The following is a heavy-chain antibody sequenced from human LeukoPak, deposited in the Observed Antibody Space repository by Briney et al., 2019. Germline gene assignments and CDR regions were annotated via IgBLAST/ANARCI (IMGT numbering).Heavy chain of an antibody. CDR3: ERDPSVEGYCGSELDF. Sequence: GGSLRLSCAASGVTFSHYFMHWVRQAPGKGLEYLSVISYTGDKTYYAKSVKGRFTISRDNSKNTLYLQMGSLRSEDTAVYYCERDPSVEGYCGSELDFWGQGTLVTVCS. CDR1: GVTFSHYF. CDR2: ISYTGDKT. J-gene: IGHJ4*02. V-gene: IGHV3-64*01. D-gene: IGHD3-10*01.